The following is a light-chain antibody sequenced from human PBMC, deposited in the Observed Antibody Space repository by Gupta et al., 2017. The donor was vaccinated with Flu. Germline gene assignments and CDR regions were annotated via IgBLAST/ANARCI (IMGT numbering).Light chain of an antibody. CDR2: AAS. J-gene: IGKJ1*01. CDR1: QSISSY. V-gene: IGKV1-39*01. Sequence: DIQMTQSPSSLSASVGDRVTITCRASQSISSYLNWYQQKPGKAPKLLIYAASSLQSGVPSRFSGRGSGTDFTLTISSRQPEDFATYYCQQSYSTLTWTFGQGTKVEIK. CDR3: QQSYSTLTWT.